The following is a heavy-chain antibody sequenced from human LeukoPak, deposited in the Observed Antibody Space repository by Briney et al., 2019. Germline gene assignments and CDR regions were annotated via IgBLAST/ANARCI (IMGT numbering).Heavy chain of an antibody. Sequence: ASVKVSCKASGGTFSSYAISWVRQAPGQGLEWMGRIIPIFGTANYAQKFQGRVTITTDESTSTAYMELSSLRSEDTAVYYCARATIVRGVIVLSAFDTWGQGTMVTVSS. CDR3: ARATIVRGVIVLSAFDT. V-gene: IGHV1-69*05. J-gene: IGHJ3*02. CDR2: IIPIFGTA. D-gene: IGHD3-10*01. CDR1: GGTFSSYA.